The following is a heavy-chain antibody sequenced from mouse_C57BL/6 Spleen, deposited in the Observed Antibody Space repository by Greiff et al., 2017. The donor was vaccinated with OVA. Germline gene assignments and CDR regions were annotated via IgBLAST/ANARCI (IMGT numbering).Heavy chain of an antibody. D-gene: IGHD2-12*01. V-gene: IGHV1-64*01. J-gene: IGHJ4*01. CDR3: ARENDDAMDY. Sequence: VQLQQSGAELVKPGASVKLSCKASGYTFTSYWMHWVKQRPGQGLEWIGMIHPNSGSTNYNEKFKSKATLTVDKSSSTAYMQLSSLTSEDSAVYYCARENDDAMDYWGQGTSVTVSS. CDR1: GYTFTSYW. CDR2: IHPNSGST.